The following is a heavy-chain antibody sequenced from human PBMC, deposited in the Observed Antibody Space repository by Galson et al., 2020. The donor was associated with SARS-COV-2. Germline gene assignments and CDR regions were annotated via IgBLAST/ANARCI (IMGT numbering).Heavy chain of an antibody. D-gene: IGHD3-22*01. CDR2: ISYDGSNK. V-gene: IGHV3-30*03. J-gene: IGHJ4*02. Sequence: GESLKISCAASGFTFSSYGMHWVRQAPGKGLEWVAVISYDGSNKYYADSVKGRFTISRDNSKNTLYLQMNSLRAEDTAVYYCATPAGYYYDSSGENYFDYWGQGTLVTVSS. CDR1: GFTFSSYG. CDR3: ATPAGYYYDSSGENYFDY.